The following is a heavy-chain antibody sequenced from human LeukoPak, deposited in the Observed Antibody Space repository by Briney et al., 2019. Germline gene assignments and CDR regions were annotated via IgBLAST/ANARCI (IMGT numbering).Heavy chain of an antibody. D-gene: IGHD3-22*01. V-gene: IGHV3-9*01. CDR3: AKDWSYDSNGADY. CDR2: ISWNSGSI. Sequence: PGRSLRLSCAASGFTFDDYAMHWVRQAPGKGLEWVSGISWNSGSIGYADSVKGRFTISRDNAKNSLYLQMNSLRAEDTAFYYCAKDWSYDSNGADYWGQGTLVTVSS. CDR1: GFTFDDYA. J-gene: IGHJ4*02.